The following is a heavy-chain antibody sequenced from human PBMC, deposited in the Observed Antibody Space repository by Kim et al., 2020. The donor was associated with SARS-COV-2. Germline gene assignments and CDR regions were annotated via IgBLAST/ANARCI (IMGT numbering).Heavy chain of an antibody. CDR3: TRLMPGIAGDIYHF. CDR2: LNKDGTTK. J-gene: IGHJ4*02. Sequence: GGSLRLSCAASGFTFSSNWMSLVRQAPGKRLEWVANLNKDGTTKYYVDSVKGRFTISRDNAKNSLYLQMNSLRVEDTAVYYCTRLMPGIAGDIYHFWGQGTLVTVSS. D-gene: IGHD1-26*01. CDR1: GFTFSSNW. V-gene: IGHV3-7*01.